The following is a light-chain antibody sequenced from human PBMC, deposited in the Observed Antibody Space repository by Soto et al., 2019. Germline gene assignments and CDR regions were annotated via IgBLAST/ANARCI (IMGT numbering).Light chain of an antibody. CDR3: QQFYNYPRT. J-gene: IGKJ1*01. Sequence: AIRMTQSPSSFSASTGDRVSITCRATQDIGTYLAWYQQIPGKAPKLLIYDASTLQTGVPSRFSGSGSGTDFTLTISYLQSEDFGTYYYQQFYNYPRTFGQGTKGEIK. V-gene: IGKV1-8*01. CDR1: QDIGTY. CDR2: DAS.